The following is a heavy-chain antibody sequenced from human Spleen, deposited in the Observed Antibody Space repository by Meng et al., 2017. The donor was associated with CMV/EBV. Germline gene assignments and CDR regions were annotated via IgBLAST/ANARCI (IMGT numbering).Heavy chain of an antibody. D-gene: IGHD2-2*01. V-gene: IGHV1-69*05. CDR3: ARYCGTTTCYPDYYFDY. CDR2: IIPIFGMV. Sequence: SVKVSCKASGGTFSNYAISWVRQAHGQGLEWMGGIIPIFGMVNYTQKFQGRVTITTDESTITAYMELSSLRSVHTAVYYCARYCGTTTCYPDYYFDYWGQGTLVTVSS. J-gene: IGHJ4*02. CDR1: GGTFSNYA.